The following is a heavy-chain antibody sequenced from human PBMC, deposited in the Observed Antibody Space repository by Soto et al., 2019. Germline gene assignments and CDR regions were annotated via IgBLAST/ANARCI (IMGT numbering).Heavy chain of an antibody. CDR3: APSRLAAPPFFDF. Sequence: QITLKESGPSVVKPTQTLTLTCTFSGFSLTTNGMGVSWIRQPPGKAPEWLALIYWHEEKRFSPSLKSRLTIDKDTSKNHVVLTLANVDPVDPATYFCAPSRLAAPPFFDFWGQGTLVTVSS. CDR1: GFSLTTNGMG. D-gene: IGHD6-6*01. V-gene: IGHV2-5*01. J-gene: IGHJ4*02. CDR2: IYWHEEK.